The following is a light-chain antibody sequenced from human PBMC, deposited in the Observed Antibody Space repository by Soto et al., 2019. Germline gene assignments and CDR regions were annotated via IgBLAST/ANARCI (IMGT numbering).Light chain of an antibody. CDR2: GAS. Sequence: EIELTQSPCTLSLSPGERATLSCRASQSVSSSYLAWYQQKPGQAPSLLIYGASSRATGVPDRFSGSGSETDFTLTISSLEPEDFAVYYCQQCGSAPLTFGQGTKVEIK. CDR1: QSVSSSY. V-gene: IGKV3-20*01. J-gene: IGKJ1*01. CDR3: QQCGSAPLT.